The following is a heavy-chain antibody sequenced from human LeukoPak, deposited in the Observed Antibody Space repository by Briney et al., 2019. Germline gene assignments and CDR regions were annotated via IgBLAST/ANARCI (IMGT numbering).Heavy chain of an antibody. CDR1: GGTFSSYA. D-gene: IGHD3-22*01. Sequence: ASVKVSCKASGGTFSSYAISWVRQAPGKGLEWMGGFDPEDGETIYAQKFQGRVTMTEDTSTDTAYMELSSLRSEDTAVYYCATGYDTPSDYFDYWGQGTLVTVSS. V-gene: IGHV1-24*01. CDR2: FDPEDGET. CDR3: ATGYDTPSDYFDY. J-gene: IGHJ4*02.